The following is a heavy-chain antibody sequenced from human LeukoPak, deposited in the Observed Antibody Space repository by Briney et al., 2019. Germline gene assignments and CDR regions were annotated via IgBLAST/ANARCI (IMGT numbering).Heavy chain of an antibody. V-gene: IGHV4-30-2*01. CDR3: ARAYYDSPFDY. Sequence: SETLSLTCTVSGGSISSGGYYWSWIRQPPGKGLEWIGYIYHSGSTYYNPSLKSRVTKSVDRSKNQFSLKLSSVTAADTAVYYCARAYYDSPFDYWGQGTLVTVSS. D-gene: IGHD3-22*01. CDR2: IYHSGST. CDR1: GGSISSGGYY. J-gene: IGHJ4*02.